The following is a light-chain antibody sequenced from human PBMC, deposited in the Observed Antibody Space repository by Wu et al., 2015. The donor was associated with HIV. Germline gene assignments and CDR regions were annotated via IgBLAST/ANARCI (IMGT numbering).Light chain of an antibody. CDR3: QQYGSSPRYT. Sequence: EIVLTQFPGTLSLSPGKRATLSCRASQSVSNSYLVWYQQKPGQAPRLLIYGASRRATGIPDRFSGSGSGTDFTLTISRLEPEDFAMYHCQQYGSSPRYTFGQGTKLEIK. CDR1: QSVSNSY. V-gene: IGKV3-20*01. CDR2: GAS. J-gene: IGKJ2*01.